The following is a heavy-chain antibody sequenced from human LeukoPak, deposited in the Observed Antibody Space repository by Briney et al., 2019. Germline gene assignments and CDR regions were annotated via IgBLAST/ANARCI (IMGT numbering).Heavy chain of an antibody. D-gene: IGHD7-27*01. CDR2: ISPKSGGT. V-gene: IGHV1-2*02. CDR3: ARELGRNAFDV. J-gene: IGHJ3*01. Sequence: ASVKVSCKASGYTFSDNHMYWIRQAPGQGLECMGWISPKSGGTNYAQKFQGRITMTGDTSISTGYMELSSLRSDDTAVYYCARELGRNAFDVWGQGTTVTVSS. CDR1: GYTFSDNH.